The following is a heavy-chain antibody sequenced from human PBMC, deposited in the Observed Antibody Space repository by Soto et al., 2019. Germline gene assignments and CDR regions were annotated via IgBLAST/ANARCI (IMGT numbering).Heavy chain of an antibody. CDR2: IYYSGST. D-gene: IGHD2-15*01. Sequence: SETLSLTCTVSGGSINSGDYHWSWIRQSPGKGLEWIGAIYYSGSTYYNPSLKSRIRISVDTSKNQFSLNVNSVTAADTAVYYCARDYRVPSASAMDVWGQGTTVTVSS. V-gene: IGHV4-30-4*01. J-gene: IGHJ6*02. CDR3: ARDYRVPSASAMDV. CDR1: GGSINSGDYH.